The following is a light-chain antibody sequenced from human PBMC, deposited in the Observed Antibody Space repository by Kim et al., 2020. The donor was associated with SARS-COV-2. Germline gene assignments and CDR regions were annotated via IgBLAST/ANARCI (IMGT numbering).Light chain of an antibody. J-gene: IGLJ2*01. CDR2: GKN. V-gene: IGLV3-19*01. Sequence: VAVGQTVRITCQGDSLRRYYASWYQQKPGQAPLLVIYGKNNRPSGIPDRFSGSSTGNTASLTITGAQVEDEADYYCNSRDSSGNPLFGGGTQLTVL. CDR1: SLRRYY. CDR3: NSRDSSGNPL.